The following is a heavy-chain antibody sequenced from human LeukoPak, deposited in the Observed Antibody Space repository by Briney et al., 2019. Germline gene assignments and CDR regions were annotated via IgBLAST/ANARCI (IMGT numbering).Heavy chain of an antibody. V-gene: IGHV1-69*13. CDR3: ARGGDPQGHFQH. CDR2: IIPIFGTA. CDR1: GGIFSSYA. Sequence: ASVKVSCKASGGIFSSYAISWVRQAPGQGLEWMGGIIPIFGTANYAQKFQGRVTITADESTSTAYMELSSLRSEDTAVYYCARGGDPQGHFQHWGQGTLVTVSS. J-gene: IGHJ1*01. D-gene: IGHD5-12*01.